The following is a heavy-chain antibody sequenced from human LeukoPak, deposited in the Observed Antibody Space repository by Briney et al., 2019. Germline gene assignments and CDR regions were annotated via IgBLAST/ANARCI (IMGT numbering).Heavy chain of an antibody. Sequence: PGGSLRLSCAASGFTFSSYGMHWVRQAPGKGLEWVAAIWYDGSYKYYADSVKGRFTISRENSNNTLYLQMNSLRAEDTAVYYCARDNGGYNWFDPWGQGTLVTVSS. CDR3: ARDNGGYNWFDP. CDR1: GFTFSSYG. V-gene: IGHV3-33*01. CDR2: IWYDGSYK. J-gene: IGHJ5*02. D-gene: IGHD2-8*01.